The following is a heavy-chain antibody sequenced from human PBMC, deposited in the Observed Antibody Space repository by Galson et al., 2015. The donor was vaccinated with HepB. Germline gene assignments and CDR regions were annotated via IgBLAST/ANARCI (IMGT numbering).Heavy chain of an antibody. CDR1: GFTFSSYG. V-gene: IGHV3-33*01. Sequence: SLRLSCAASGFTFSSYGMHWVRQAPGKGLEWVAVIWYDGSNKYYADSVKGRFTISRDNSKNTLYLQMNSLRAEDTAVYYCARDRGSSWYGSLYYFDYWGQGTLATVSS. CDR3: ARDRGSSWYGSLYYFDY. J-gene: IGHJ4*02. CDR2: IWYDGSNK. D-gene: IGHD6-13*01.